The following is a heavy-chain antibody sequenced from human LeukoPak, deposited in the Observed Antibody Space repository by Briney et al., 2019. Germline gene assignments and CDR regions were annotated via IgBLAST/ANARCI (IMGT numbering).Heavy chain of an antibody. CDR2: INHSGST. Sequence: SETLSLTCAVYGGSFSGYYWSWIRQPPGKGLEWIGEINHSGSTNYNPSLKSRVTISVDTSKNQFSLKLSSVTAADTAVYYCARAGARGSGSYYIRYWGQGTLVTVSS. D-gene: IGHD3-10*01. J-gene: IGHJ4*02. CDR1: GGSFSGYY. V-gene: IGHV4-34*01. CDR3: ARAGARGSGSYYIRY.